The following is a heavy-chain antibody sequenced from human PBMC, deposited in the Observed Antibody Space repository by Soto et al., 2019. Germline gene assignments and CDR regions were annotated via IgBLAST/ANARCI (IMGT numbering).Heavy chain of an antibody. J-gene: IGHJ6*02. V-gene: IGHV3-33*01. Sequence: PGGSLRLSCAASGFTFSSYGMHWVRQAPGKGLEWVAVIWYDGSNKYYADSVKGRFTISRDNSKNTLYLQMNSLRAEDTAVYYCARDGGGARAHCTNGVCYSGGYYYYGMDVWGQGTTVTVSS. CDR1: GFTFSSYG. CDR3: ARDGGGARAHCTNGVCYSGGYYYYGMDV. CDR2: IWYDGSNK. D-gene: IGHD2-8*01.